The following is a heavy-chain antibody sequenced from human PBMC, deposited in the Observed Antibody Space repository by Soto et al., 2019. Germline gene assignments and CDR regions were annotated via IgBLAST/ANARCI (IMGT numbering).Heavy chain of an antibody. J-gene: IGHJ4*02. CDR2: IWYSGSS. D-gene: IGHD3-10*01. CDR3: ASYGSGSYPFFDQ. V-gene: IGHV4-59*01. CDR1: GGSISSYY. Sequence: SETLSLTCAVSGGSISSYYWNWIRQPPGKGLEWIGYIWYSGSSNYSPSLKSRVTISVDTSKNQFSLKLTSVTAADTAVYYCASYGSGSYPFFDQWGKGTLVTVSS.